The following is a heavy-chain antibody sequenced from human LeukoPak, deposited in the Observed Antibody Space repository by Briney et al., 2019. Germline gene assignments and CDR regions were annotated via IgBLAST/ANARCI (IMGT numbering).Heavy chain of an antibody. V-gene: IGHV4-34*01. Sequence: SETLSLTCAVYGGSFSGYFWTWMRQPPGKGLEWIGEINHGGNAIFNPSLKSRVTMSADPSKNQFSLNLRSVTAADTAVYSCARPQYSSSSVWFDPWGQGTLVTVSS. D-gene: IGHD6-6*01. J-gene: IGHJ5*02. CDR3: ARPQYSSSSVWFDP. CDR2: INHGGNA. CDR1: GGSFSGYF.